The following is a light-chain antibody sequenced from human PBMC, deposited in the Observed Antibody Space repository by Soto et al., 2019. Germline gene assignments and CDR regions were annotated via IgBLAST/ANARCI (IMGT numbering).Light chain of an antibody. CDR3: QPYNNGAAIT. Sequence: IELTQYPPTPSGSRGERATLACGASQSVSSKLAWYQQKPGQAPRLLIYGASTRATGIPARFSGSGSGTEFTLTISSRQSDCFAVYSIQPYNNGAAITSGQGTRLEI. J-gene: IGKJ5*01. CDR2: GAS. CDR1: QSVSSK. V-gene: IGKV3-15*01.